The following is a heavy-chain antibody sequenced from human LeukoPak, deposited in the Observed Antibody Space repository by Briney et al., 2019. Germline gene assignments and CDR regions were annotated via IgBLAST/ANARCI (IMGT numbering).Heavy chain of an antibody. CDR1: GGTFSSYA. Sequence: VASVKVSCKASGGTFSSYAISWVRQAPGQGREWMGRIIPILGIANYAQKFQGRVTITADKSTSTAYMELSSLGSEDTAVYYCASVDTAMVDNYFDYWGQGTLVTVSS. CDR2: IIPILGIA. J-gene: IGHJ4*02. V-gene: IGHV1-69*04. CDR3: ASVDTAMVDNYFDY. D-gene: IGHD5-18*01.